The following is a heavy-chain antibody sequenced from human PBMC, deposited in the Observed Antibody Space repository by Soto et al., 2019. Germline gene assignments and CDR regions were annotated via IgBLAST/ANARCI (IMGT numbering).Heavy chain of an antibody. CDR1: GYSFTSYW. D-gene: IGHD6-13*01. Sequence: PGESLKISCKGSGYSFTSYWIGWVRQMPWKGLEWMGIIYPGDSDTRYSPSFQGQVTISADKSISTAYLQWSSLKASDTAMYYCARQLLGYSSSWYRNSHYYYYGMDVWGQGTTVTVSS. J-gene: IGHJ6*02. CDR2: IYPGDSDT. CDR3: ARQLLGYSSSWYRNSHYYYYGMDV. V-gene: IGHV5-51*01.